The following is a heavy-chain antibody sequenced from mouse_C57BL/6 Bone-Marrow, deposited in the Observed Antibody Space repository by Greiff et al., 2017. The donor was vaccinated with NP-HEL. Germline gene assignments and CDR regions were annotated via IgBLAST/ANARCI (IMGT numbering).Heavy chain of an antibody. CDR2: IRLKSDNYAT. Sequence: EVKVEESGGGLVQPGGSMKLSCVASGFTFSNYWMNWVRQSPEKGLEWVAQIRLKSDNYATHYAESVKGRFTISRDDSKSSVYLQMNNLRAEDTGIYYCTGDRSIYYGNYAWFAYWGQGTLVTVSA. CDR3: TGDRSIYYGNYAWFAY. V-gene: IGHV6-3*01. D-gene: IGHD2-1*01. CDR1: GFTFSNYW. J-gene: IGHJ3*01.